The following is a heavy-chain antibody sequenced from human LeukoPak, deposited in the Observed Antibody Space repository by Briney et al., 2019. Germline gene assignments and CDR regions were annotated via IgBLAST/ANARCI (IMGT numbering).Heavy chain of an antibody. V-gene: IGHV4-38-2*02. CDR1: GYSISGGYY. Sequence: SETLSLTCTVSGYSISGGYYWGWLRPPPGKGLEWIGTIFQSVSTYYNPSLKSRVTTSVDTSKNQFSLKLSSVTAADTAVYYCARNNSNGFDFWSQGTLVTVSS. CDR2: IFQSVST. J-gene: IGHJ4*02. CDR3: ARNNSNGFDF. D-gene: IGHD6-19*01.